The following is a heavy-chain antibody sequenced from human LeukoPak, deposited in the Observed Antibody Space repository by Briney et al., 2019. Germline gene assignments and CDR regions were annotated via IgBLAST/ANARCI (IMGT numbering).Heavy chain of an antibody. D-gene: IGHD3-10*01. CDR3: ARDQAGYYNDYYMDI. V-gene: IGHV1-18*01. J-gene: IGHJ6*03. CDR1: GYTFTSYG. CDR2: ISAYNGNT. Sequence: ASVKVSCKASGYTFTSYGISWVRQAPGQGLEWMGWISAYNGNTNYAQRLQGRVTMTTDTSTSTAYMELRSLRSDDTAIYHCARDQAGYYNDYYMDIWGKGTTVTVSS.